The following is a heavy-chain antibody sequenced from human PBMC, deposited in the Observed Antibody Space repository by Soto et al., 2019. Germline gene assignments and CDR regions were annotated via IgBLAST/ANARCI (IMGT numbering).Heavy chain of an antibody. Sequence: QITLKESGPTLVKPTQTLTLTCTFSGFSLSTSGVGVGWIRQPPGKALEWLAFLYWDDDKRYSPSLKSRLTITTATSKNQVLLTMTNMAPVDTATYYCARTSVNWGSRGLVDYWGQGTLVTVAS. D-gene: IGHD7-27*01. V-gene: IGHV2-5*02. CDR1: GFSLSTSGVG. J-gene: IGHJ4*02. CDR3: ARTSVNWGSRGLVDY. CDR2: LYWDDDK.